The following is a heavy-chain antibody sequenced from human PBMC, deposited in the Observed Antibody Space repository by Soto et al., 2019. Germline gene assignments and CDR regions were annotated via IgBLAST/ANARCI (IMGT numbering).Heavy chain of an antibody. Sequence: SETLSLTSSISGRYLSRGAYYSTCLRQHQGKGLEWIGYIYYSGSTYYNPSLKSRVTISVDTSKNQFSLKLSSVTAADTAVYYCARVPTQLYYYYYGMDVWGQGTTVTVSS. J-gene: IGHJ6*02. V-gene: IGHV4-31*03. CDR1: GRYLSRGAYY. CDR3: ARVPTQLYYYYYGMDV. CDR2: IYYSGST. D-gene: IGHD1-1*01.